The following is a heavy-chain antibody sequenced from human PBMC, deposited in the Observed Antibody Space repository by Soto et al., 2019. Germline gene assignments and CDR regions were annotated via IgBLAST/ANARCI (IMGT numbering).Heavy chain of an antibody. CDR1: GGSISSYY. CDR2: IYSSGST. V-gene: IGHV4-59*08. J-gene: IGHJ4*02. CDR3: AGRYGGGVEY. D-gene: IGHD3-10*01. Sequence: QVQLLESGPGLVKPSETLSLTCTVSGGSISSYYWSWIRQPPGKGLEWIGYIYSSGSTNYNPSLKSRVTISVDTSKTQLSLKLSSVTAADTAVYYCAGRYGGGVEYWGQGTLVTVSS.